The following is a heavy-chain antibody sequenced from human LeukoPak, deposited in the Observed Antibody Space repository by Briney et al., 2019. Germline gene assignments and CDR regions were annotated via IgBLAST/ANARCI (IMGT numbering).Heavy chain of an antibody. Sequence: GGSLRLSCAASGFTFSSYEMNWVRQAPGKGLEWVSYISSSGSTIYYADSVKGRFTISRDNSKNTLYLQMNSLRAEDTAVYYCAKGPYYYDSSGQFDYWGQGTLVTVSS. CDR1: GFTFSSYE. CDR3: AKGPYYYDSSGQFDY. D-gene: IGHD3-22*01. CDR2: ISSSGSTI. J-gene: IGHJ4*02. V-gene: IGHV3-48*03.